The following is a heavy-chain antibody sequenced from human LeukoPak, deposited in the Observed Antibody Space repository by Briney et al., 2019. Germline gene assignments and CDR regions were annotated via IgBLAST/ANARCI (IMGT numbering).Heavy chain of an antibody. D-gene: IGHD1-26*01. J-gene: IGHJ4*02. Sequence: GGSLRLSCAASGFTFSIYEMNWVRQAPGKGLEWVSYISSSGSTIYYADSVKGRFTISRDNAKNSLYLQMNSLRAEDTAVYYCARAPGGSYGPTTDFDYWGQGTLVTVSS. CDR1: GFTFSIYE. V-gene: IGHV3-48*03. CDR2: ISSSGSTI. CDR3: ARAPGGSYGPTTDFDY.